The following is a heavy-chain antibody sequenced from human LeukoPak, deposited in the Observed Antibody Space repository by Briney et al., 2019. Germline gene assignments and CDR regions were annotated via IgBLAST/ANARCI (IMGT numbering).Heavy chain of an antibody. CDR3: ARDPRIYCTNGICRDDYFDN. CDR1: GFTFSSYS. Sequence: PGGSLRLSCAASGFTFSSYSMNWGRQAPGKGLEWVSSISSTSIYKYYADSVKGRFTISRDNAKDSLFLQMNSLRAEDTAIYYCARDPRIYCTNGICRDDYFDNRGQGTLVTVSS. J-gene: IGHJ4*02. D-gene: IGHD2-8*01. CDR2: ISSTSIYK. V-gene: IGHV3-21*01.